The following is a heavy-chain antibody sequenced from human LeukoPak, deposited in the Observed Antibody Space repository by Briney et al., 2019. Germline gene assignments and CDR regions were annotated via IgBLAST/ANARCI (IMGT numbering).Heavy chain of an antibody. V-gene: IGHV4-4*02. Sequence: GSLRLSCAASGFTFSAYSMNWVRQPPGKGLEWIWEIYHSGSTNYNPSLKSRVTISVDKSKNQFSLKLSSVTAADTAVYYCASNRIPVRYSSGWYGDYWGQGTLVTVSS. CDR2: IYHSGST. CDR1: GFTFSAYS. D-gene: IGHD6-19*01. J-gene: IGHJ4*02. CDR3: ASNRIPVRYSSGWYGDY.